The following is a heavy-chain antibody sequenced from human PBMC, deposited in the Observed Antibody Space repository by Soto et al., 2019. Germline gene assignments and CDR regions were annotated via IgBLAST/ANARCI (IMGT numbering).Heavy chain of an antibody. Sequence: QVQLVQSGAEVKKTGASVKVSCKASGYTFTSYGISWVRQAPGQGLEWMGWISAYNGNTNYAQKLQGRVTMTTDTSTSTAYMELRSLRSDDTAVYYCARDAYTCSGGSCYSGWFDPWGQGTLVTVSS. CDR2: ISAYNGNT. D-gene: IGHD2-15*01. V-gene: IGHV1-18*01. CDR3: ARDAYTCSGGSCYSGWFDP. J-gene: IGHJ5*02. CDR1: GYTFTSYG.